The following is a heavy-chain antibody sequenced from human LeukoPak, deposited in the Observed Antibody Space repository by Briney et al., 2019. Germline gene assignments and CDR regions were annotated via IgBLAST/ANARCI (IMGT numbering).Heavy chain of an antibody. Sequence: GGSLRLSCAASTFAFSSYAMTWVRQAPGKGLEWVSSITGSCAGTSYADSVKGRFTVSRDNSKNTLYLQMNSLRAEDTAVYYCTKDPNGDYVGAFDFWDQGTLVIVSS. CDR2: ITGSCAGT. CDR3: TKDPNGDYVGAFDF. CDR1: TFAFSSYA. D-gene: IGHD4-17*01. J-gene: IGHJ3*01. V-gene: IGHV3-23*01.